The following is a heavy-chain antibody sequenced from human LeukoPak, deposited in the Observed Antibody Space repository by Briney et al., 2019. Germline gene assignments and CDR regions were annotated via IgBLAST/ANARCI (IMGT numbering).Heavy chain of an antibody. D-gene: IGHD7-27*01. Sequence: SETLSLTCAVYGGSFSGYYWSWIRQHPGKGLEWIGYIYYSGSTYYNPSLKSRVTISVDTSKNQFSLKLSSVTAADTAVYYCARGSKLTGDPNFDYWGQGTLVTVSS. CDR2: IYYSGST. CDR1: GGSFSGYY. CDR3: ARGSKLTGDPNFDY. V-gene: IGHV4-31*11. J-gene: IGHJ4*02.